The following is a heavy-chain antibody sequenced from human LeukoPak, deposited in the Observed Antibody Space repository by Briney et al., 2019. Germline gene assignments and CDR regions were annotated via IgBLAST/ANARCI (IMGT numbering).Heavy chain of an antibody. J-gene: IGHJ4*02. CDR2: ISGSGGST. CDR3: ATRPALIDY. V-gene: IGHV3-23*01. CDR1: GFTFSSYE. Sequence: GGSLRLSCAASGFTFSSYEMNWVRQAPGKGLEWVSAISGSGGSTYYADSVKGRFTISRDNSKNTLYLQMNSLRAEDTAVYYCATRPALIDYWGQGTLVTVSS. D-gene: IGHD2-8*01.